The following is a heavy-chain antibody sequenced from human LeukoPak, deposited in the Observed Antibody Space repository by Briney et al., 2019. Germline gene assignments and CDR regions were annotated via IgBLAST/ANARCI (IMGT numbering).Heavy chain of an antibody. V-gene: IGHV3-7*01. J-gene: IGHJ4*02. Sequence: GGSLRLSCAASGFTFSSYWMSWVRQAPGKGLEWVANIKQDGSEKYYVDSVKGRFTISRDNAKNSLYLQMNSLRAEDTAVYYCAKDLWDYDFWSGYFDYWGQGTLVTVSS. CDR2: IKQDGSEK. CDR1: GFTFSSYW. D-gene: IGHD3-3*01. CDR3: AKDLWDYDFWSGYFDY.